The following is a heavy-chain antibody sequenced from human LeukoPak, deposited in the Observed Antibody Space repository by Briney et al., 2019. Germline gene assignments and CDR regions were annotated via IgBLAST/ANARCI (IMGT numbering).Heavy chain of an antibody. CDR2: IIPILGIA. Sequence: ASVKVSCKASGGTFSSYAISWVRQAPGQGLEWMGRIIPILGIANYAQKFQGRVTITADKSTSTAYMELSSLRSEDTAVYYCARALGGSDFDYWGQGTLVTVSS. J-gene: IGHJ4*02. V-gene: IGHV1-69*04. D-gene: IGHD2-15*01. CDR1: GGTFSSYA. CDR3: ARALGGSDFDY.